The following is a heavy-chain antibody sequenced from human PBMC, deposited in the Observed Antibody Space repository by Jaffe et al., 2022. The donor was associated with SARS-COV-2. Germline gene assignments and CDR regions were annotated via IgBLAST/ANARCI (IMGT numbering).Heavy chain of an antibody. CDR1: GFTFRSYW. CDR3: ARIEVAGSRAFDI. D-gene: IGHD6-19*01. Sequence: DVQLVESGGGLVQPGGSLRLSCAASGFTFRSYWMHWVRQAPGKGLVWVSRADGDGSSTSYADSVKGRFTISRDNAKNTVYLQMNSLRAEDTAVYYCARIEVAGSRAFDIWGQGTMVTVSS. V-gene: IGHV3-74*01. CDR2: ADGDGSST. J-gene: IGHJ3*02.